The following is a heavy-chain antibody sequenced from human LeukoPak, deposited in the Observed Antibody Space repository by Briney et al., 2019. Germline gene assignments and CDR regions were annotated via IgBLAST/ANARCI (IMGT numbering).Heavy chain of an antibody. V-gene: IGHV3-30-3*01. D-gene: IGHD1-14*01. Sequence: PGGSLRLSCAASGFTFSSYAMHWVRQAPGKGLEWVAVISYDGSNKYYADSVKGRFTISRDNSKNTLYLQMNSLRAEDTAVYYCAREGPQGYFDYWGQGTLVTVSS. CDR1: GFTFSSYA. J-gene: IGHJ4*02. CDR3: AREGPQGYFDY. CDR2: ISYDGSNK.